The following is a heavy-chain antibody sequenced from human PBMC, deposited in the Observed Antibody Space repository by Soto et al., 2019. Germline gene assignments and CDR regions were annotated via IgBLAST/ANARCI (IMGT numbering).Heavy chain of an antibody. CDR2: ISTWSSYS. CDR1: GFTFSSYN. J-gene: IGHJ4*02. CDR3: ARASHDYGALDY. V-gene: IGHV3-21*02. D-gene: IGHD4-17*01. Sequence: EVQQVESGGGLVKPGGSLRLSCTASGFTFSSYNMNWVRQAPGKGLEWVSYISTWSSYSFYADSVKGRFTISRDNSENSLYLQLDSLRDEDTALYYCARASHDYGALDYWGQGALVTVSS.